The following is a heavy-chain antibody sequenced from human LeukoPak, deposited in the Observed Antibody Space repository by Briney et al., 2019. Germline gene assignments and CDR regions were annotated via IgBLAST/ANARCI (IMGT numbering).Heavy chain of an antibody. V-gene: IGHV3-21*01. CDR3: AREADYDILTGYWDFDY. CDR1: GFTFSSYS. J-gene: IGHJ4*02. Sequence: GGSLRLSCAASGFTFSSYSMNWVRQAPGKGLEWLSSISSSSSYIYYADSVKGRFTISRDNAKNSLYLQMNSLRAEDTAVYYCAREADYDILTGYWDFDYWGQGTLVTVSS. CDR2: ISSSSSYI. D-gene: IGHD3-9*01.